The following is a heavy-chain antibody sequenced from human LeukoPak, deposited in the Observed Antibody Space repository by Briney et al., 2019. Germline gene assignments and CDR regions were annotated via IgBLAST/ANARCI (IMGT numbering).Heavy chain of an antibody. CDR3: ATYYYDSSGYHYEAFDI. D-gene: IGHD3-22*01. Sequence: ASVKVSCKASGYTFTSYDINWVRQATGQGLEWMGWMNPNSGNTGYAQKFQGRVTMTRNTSISTAYMELSSLRSEDTAVYYCATYYYDSSGYHYEAFDIWGQGTMVTVSS. V-gene: IGHV1-8*01. CDR2: MNPNSGNT. CDR1: GYTFTSYD. J-gene: IGHJ3*02.